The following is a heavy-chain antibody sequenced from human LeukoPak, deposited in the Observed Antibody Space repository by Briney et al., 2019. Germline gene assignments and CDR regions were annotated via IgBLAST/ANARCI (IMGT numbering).Heavy chain of an antibody. CDR3: GKSPRVETTTY. Sequence: PGGSLRLSCPGSGFTFSDYSILWARQAPGKGLEYVSGIVNNGGSTYYADSVKGRFTISRDNSKNTVYLQMSSLRPEDTAVYYCGKSPRVETTTYWGQGTLVTVSS. CDR1: GFTFSDYS. V-gene: IGHV3-64D*09. J-gene: IGHJ4*02. CDR2: IVNNGGST. D-gene: IGHD5-18*01.